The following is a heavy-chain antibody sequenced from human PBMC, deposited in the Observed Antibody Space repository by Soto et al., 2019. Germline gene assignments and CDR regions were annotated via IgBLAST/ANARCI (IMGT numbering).Heavy chain of an antibody. CDR2: IYYSGST. V-gene: IGHV4-59*01. CDR1: GGSIGSYY. Sequence: PWETLSLTCTVSGGSIGSYYWSWIRQPPGKGLEWIGYIYYSGSTNYNPPLKSRVTISVDTSKNQFSLKLSSVTAADTAVYYCARDSSSSEFDYWGQGTLVTVSS. CDR3: ARDSSSSEFDY. D-gene: IGHD6-6*01. J-gene: IGHJ4*02.